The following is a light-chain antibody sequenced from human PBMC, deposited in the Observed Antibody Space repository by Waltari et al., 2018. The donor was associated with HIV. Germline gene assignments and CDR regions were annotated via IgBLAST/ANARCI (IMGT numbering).Light chain of an antibody. CDR2: DVS. CDR3: SSYTSSSTFV. V-gene: IGLV2-14*01. Sequence: QSALTQPASVSGSPGQSITISCTGTRSDVGGYNYVSWYQQHPGKAPKLMIYDVSKRPSGVSNRFSGSKSGNTASLTISGLQAEDEADYYCSSYTSSSTFVFGTGTKVTVL. J-gene: IGLJ1*01. CDR1: RSDVGGYNY.